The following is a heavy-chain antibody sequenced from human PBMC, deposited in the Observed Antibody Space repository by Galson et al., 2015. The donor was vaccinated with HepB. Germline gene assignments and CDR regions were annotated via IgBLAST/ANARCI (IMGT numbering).Heavy chain of an antibody. CDR3: ARDITMGNNWFDP. V-gene: IGHV1-18*01. CDR2: ISAYNGNT. CDR1: GYTFTSYG. D-gene: IGHD3-10*01. Sequence: SVKVSCKASGYTFTSYGISWVRQAPGQGLEWMGWISAYNGNTNYAQKLQGRVTMTTDTSTSTAYMELRSLRSDDTAVYYCARDITMGNNWFDPWGQGTLVAVSS. J-gene: IGHJ5*02.